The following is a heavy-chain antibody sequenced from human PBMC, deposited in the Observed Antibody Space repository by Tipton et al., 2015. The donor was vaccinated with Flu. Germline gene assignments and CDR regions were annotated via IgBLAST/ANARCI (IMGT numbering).Heavy chain of an antibody. D-gene: IGHD3-10*01. V-gene: IGHV4-4*07. CDR2: IYTSGST. CDR3: ARGSGSGTYVIFDF. Sequence: LRLSCTVSGGSLSSFYWSWIRQPAGKGLEWIGRIYTSGSTKYNPSLKSRLSMSVDTSKSQFSLKLTSVTAADAAVYYCARGSGSGTYVIFDFWGQGTLVTVSS. CDR1: GGSLSSFY. J-gene: IGHJ4*02.